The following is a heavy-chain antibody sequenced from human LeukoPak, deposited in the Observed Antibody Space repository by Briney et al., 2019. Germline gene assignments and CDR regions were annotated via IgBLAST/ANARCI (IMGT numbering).Heavy chain of an antibody. CDR1: GFTFSSDA. V-gene: IGHV3-23*01. D-gene: IGHD2-2*01. Sequence: PGGSLRLSCAASGFTFSSDAMSWVRQAPGKGLEWVSGTNYSGDSTYYADSVKGRFTISRDNSKDTLYLQMNSLRAEDTAVYYCARSSSTSCYDSWGQGTLVTVSS. CDR2: TNYSGDST. J-gene: IGHJ4*02. CDR3: ARSSSTSCYDS.